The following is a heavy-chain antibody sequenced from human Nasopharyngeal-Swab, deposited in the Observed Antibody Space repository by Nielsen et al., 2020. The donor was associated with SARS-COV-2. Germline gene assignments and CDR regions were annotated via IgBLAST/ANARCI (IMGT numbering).Heavy chain of an antibody. D-gene: IGHD3-10*01. Sequence: SETLSLTCTVSGGSISSYYWSWIRQPPGKGLEWIGYIYYSGSTNYNPSLKSRVTISVDTSKNQFSLKLSSVTAADTAVYYCARDPGSYYFDFWGQGTLVTVSS. CDR1: GGSISSYY. CDR2: IYYSGST. CDR3: ARDPGSYYFDF. V-gene: IGHV4-59*01. J-gene: IGHJ4*02.